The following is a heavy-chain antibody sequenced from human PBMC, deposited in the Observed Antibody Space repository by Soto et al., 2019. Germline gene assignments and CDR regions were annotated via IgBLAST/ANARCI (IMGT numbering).Heavy chain of an antibody. Sequence: SETLSLTCGVSGGTVASSHWWSWVRQSPSRGLEWIGNVYHTGDTNFNPSLQSRVTFSVDKSNNQFSLRLTSLTAADTAVYFCAREIVTAGGNNYFDPWGPGTLVTVS. CDR1: GGTVASSHW. J-gene: IGHJ5*02. CDR3: AREIVTAGGNNYFDP. CDR2: VYHTGDT. D-gene: IGHD2-21*02. V-gene: IGHV4-4*02.